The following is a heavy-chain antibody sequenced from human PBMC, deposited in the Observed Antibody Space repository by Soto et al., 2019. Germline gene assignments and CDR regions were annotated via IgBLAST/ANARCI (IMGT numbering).Heavy chain of an antibody. CDR2: TLYDGSHE. CDR3: GRSRIGGTIVRGSHYDMDV. V-gene: IGHV3-30*03. Sequence: GGYLRLSCAASGFTFNIYAMHWVRQAPGKGREWVAVTLYDGSHEHYADSVKGRLTISRDNSKSTMSLQMSGLRGERTAEYFYGRSRIGGTIVRGSHYDMDVWGRGNTVTVSS. CDR1: GFTFNIYA. J-gene: IGHJ6*02. D-gene: IGHD3-16*02.